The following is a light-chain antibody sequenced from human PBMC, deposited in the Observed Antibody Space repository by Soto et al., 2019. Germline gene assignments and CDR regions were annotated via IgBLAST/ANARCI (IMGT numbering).Light chain of an antibody. CDR3: QQHNAYPLT. J-gene: IGKJ5*01. CDR1: QRISTW. V-gene: IGKV1-5*01. Sequence: DIQMTQSPSTLSASVGDGVTITCRASQRISTWLAWYQQKPGKAPNLLIYAASSLESGVPSRFSGSAPGTEFTLTISSLQPDDFATYYCQQHNAYPLTFGGGTRLEIK. CDR2: AAS.